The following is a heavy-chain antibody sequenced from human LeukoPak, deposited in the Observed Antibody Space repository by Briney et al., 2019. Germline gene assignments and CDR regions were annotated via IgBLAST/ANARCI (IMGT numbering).Heavy chain of an antibody. V-gene: IGHV1-46*01. J-gene: IGHJ5*02. Sequence: ASVKVSCKASRNTFTSYDLHWVRQAPGQGLEWMGIINPSGGSTSYAQKFQGRVTMTRDTSTSTVYMELSSLRSEDTAVYYCARAYGSGSYLWENWFDPGAREPWSPSPQ. CDR2: INPSGGST. D-gene: IGHD3-10*01. CDR1: RNTFTSYD. CDR3: ARAYGSGSYLWENWFDP.